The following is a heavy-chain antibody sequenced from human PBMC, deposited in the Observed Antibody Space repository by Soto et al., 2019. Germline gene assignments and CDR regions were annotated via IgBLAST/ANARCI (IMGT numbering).Heavy chain of an antibody. Sequence: GESLKISCKASGYRFTSSWIGWVRQMPGKGLEWMGIIYPGDSDTRYRPSFQGQVTISADKSSSTAYLQWNSLQASDAAMYYCARLPGIVAPGTVFLDNWGQGTMVTVSS. CDR1: GYRFTSSW. CDR3: ARLPGIVAPGTVFLDN. J-gene: IGHJ4*02. CDR2: IYPGDSDT. D-gene: IGHD1-1*01. V-gene: IGHV5-51*01.